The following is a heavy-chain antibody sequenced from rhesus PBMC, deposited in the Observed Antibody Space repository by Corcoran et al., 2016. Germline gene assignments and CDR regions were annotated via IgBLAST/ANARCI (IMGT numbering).Heavy chain of an antibody. J-gene: IGHJ4*01. CDR3: ARDYVLSY. CDR1: GGSISDNYY. Sequence: QVQLQESVPGLVKTSETLSLTCAVSGGSISDNYYWNWIRQSPGKGLELIGNMYGSSGSTYYNPSLKSRVTTSKDTTKNQFSLKLTSVTAADTAVYYCARDYVLSYWGQGVLVTVSS. V-gene: IGHV4S9*01. CDR2: MYGSSGST. D-gene: IGHD2-2*01.